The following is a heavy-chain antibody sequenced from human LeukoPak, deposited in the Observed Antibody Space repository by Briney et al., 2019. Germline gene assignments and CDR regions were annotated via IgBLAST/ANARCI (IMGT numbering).Heavy chain of an antibody. J-gene: IGHJ3*02. V-gene: IGHV1-18*01. D-gene: IGHD3-10*01. CDR3: ASRVSDYGSGSFESDAFDI. Sequence: ASVKVSCKASGYTFISYGISWVRQAPGQGLEWMGWISAYNANTNYAQKLQGRVTMTTDTSTSTAYMELRSLRSDDTVVYYCASRVSDYGSGSFESDAFDIWGQGTMVTVSS. CDR1: GYTFISYG. CDR2: ISAYNANT.